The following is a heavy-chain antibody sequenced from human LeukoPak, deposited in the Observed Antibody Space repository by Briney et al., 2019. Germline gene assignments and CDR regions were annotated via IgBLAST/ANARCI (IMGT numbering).Heavy chain of an antibody. CDR3: ARDSLYNFWSGYYHTTYYFDY. Sequence: SQTLSLTCTVSGGSISSGNYYWSWIRQPAGKGLEWVGHIYTGGSTNYNPSLKSRVTISVDTSKNQFSLNMMSMTAADTAVYYCARDSLYNFWSGYYHTTYYFDYWGPGTLVTVSS. CDR2: IYTGGST. CDR1: GGSISSGNYY. V-gene: IGHV4-61*09. D-gene: IGHD3-3*01. J-gene: IGHJ4*02.